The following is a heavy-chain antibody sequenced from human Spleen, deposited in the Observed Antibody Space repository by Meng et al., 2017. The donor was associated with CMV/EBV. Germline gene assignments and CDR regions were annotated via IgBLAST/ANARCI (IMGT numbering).Heavy chain of an antibody. CDR3: ARDLNLGKVVYYYYGMDV. CDR1: GFTFSSYS. J-gene: IGHJ6*02. D-gene: IGHD2-15*01. Sequence: GGSLRLSCAASGFTFSSYSMNWVRQAPGKGLEWVSSISSSSSYIYYADSVKGRFTISRDNAKNSLYLQMNSLRAEDTAVYYCARDLNLGKVVYYYYGMDVWGQGTTVTVSS. CDR2: ISSSSSYI. V-gene: IGHV3-21*01.